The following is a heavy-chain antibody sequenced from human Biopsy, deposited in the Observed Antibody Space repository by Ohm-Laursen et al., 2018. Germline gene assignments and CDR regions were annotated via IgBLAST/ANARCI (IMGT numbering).Heavy chain of an antibody. CDR1: GGSMSSYC. CDR2: IYNSGST. CDR3: ARGEAGVYDALDI. D-gene: IGHD5/OR15-5a*01. J-gene: IGHJ3*02. Sequence: SETLSLTCTVSGGSMSSYCWTWIRQPPGKGLEWIGYIYNSGSTNYNPSLKSRVTISVAVDTSKSQFSLRLSSVTAADTAMYYCARGEAGVYDALDIWGQGTMVIVSS. V-gene: IGHV4-59*01.